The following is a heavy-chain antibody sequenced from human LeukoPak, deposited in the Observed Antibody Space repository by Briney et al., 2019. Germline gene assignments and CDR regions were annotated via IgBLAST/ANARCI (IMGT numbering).Heavy chain of an antibody. J-gene: IGHJ6*03. V-gene: IGHV4-59*12. CDR3: ARARGRYDSSGYYRYYYYMDV. CDR1: GGSISSYY. Sequence: SETLSLTCTVSGGSISSYYWSWIRQPPGKGLEWIGYIYYSGSTSYNPSLKSRVTISVDTSKNQFSLKLSSVTAADTAVYYCARARGRYDSSGYYRYYYYMDVWGKGTTVTVSS. CDR2: IYYSGST. D-gene: IGHD3-22*01.